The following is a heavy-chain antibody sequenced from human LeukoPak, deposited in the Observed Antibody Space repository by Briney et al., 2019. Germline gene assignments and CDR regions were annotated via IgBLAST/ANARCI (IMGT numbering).Heavy chain of an antibody. V-gene: IGHV3-48*03. CDR1: GFTFSSYE. CDR2: ISSSGSTI. Sequence: AGGSLRLSCAASGFTFSSYEMNWVRQAPGKGLEWVSYISSSGSTIYYADSVKGRFTISRDNAKNSLYLQMNSLRAEDTAVYYCASGLSYSSGWSLDYWGQGTLVTVPS. CDR3: ASGLSYSSGWSLDY. D-gene: IGHD6-19*01. J-gene: IGHJ4*02.